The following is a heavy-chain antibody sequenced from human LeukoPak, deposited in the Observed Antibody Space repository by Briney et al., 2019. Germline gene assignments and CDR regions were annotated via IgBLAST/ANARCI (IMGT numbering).Heavy chain of an antibody. J-gene: IGHJ3*02. CDR2: IYSGGST. Sequence: GGSLRLSCAASGFSVISNYMSWVRQAPGKGVEWVSLIYSGGSTNYVDSVKGRFTISGDNSKNTLYLQMNNLRAEDTAVYYCARDGGGAYSLAFDIWGQGTLVTVSS. CDR3: ARDGGGAYSLAFDI. V-gene: IGHV3-53*01. D-gene: IGHD1-26*01. CDR1: GFSVISNY.